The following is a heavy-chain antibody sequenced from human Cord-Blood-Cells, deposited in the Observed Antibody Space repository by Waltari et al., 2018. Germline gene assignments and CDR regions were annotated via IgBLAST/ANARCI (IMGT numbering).Heavy chain of an antibody. J-gene: IGHJ5*02. CDR3: ARHYGSGSYSNWFDP. CDR2: INHSGST. Sequence: QVQLQQWGAGLLKPSETLSLTCAVYGGSFSGYYWSWIRQPPGKGLEWIGEINHSGSTNYNPSRKSRVTISVDTSKNQFSLKLSSVTAADTAVYYCARHYGSGSYSNWFDPWGQGTLVTVSS. CDR1: GGSFSGYY. D-gene: IGHD3-10*01. V-gene: IGHV4-34*01.